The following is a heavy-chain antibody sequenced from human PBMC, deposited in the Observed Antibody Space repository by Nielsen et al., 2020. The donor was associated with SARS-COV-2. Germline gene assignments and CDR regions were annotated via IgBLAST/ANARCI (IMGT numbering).Heavy chain of an antibody. CDR3: ARLRYSSGWGRSATWFDP. CDR1: GGSINSSPYY. V-gene: IGHV4-39*01. J-gene: IGHJ5*02. D-gene: IGHD6-19*01. CDR2: IYYSGST. Sequence: SETLSLTCTVSGGSINSSPYYWGWIRQPPGKGLEWIGSIYYSGSTYYNPSLKSRVTTSVDTSQNQFSLKLSSVTAADTAVYYCARLRYSSGWGRSATWFDPWGQGTLVTVSS.